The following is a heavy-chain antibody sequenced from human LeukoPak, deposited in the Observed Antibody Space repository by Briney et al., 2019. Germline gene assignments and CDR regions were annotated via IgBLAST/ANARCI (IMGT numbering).Heavy chain of an antibody. CDR2: IYSGGST. D-gene: IGHD3-9*01. Sequence: GGSLRLSCAASGFTVSSGYMSWVRQAPGKGLEWVSTIYSGGSTYYADSVKGRFTVSRENSMNTLDPPMNSRRAEDTAVYYCARDPGLPNGMDVWGQGTTVTVSS. CDR3: ARDPGLPNGMDV. J-gene: IGHJ6*02. CDR1: GFTVSSGY. V-gene: IGHV3-66*01.